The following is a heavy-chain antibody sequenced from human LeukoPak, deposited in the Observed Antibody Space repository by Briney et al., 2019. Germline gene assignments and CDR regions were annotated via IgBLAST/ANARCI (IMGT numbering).Heavy chain of an antibody. J-gene: IGHJ4*02. D-gene: IGHD5-12*01. CDR1: GYSISSGYY. CDR3: ARATPRSGYDFDY. V-gene: IGHV4-38-2*02. CDR2: IYHSGST. Sequence: SETLSLTCTVSGYSISSGYYWGWIRQPPGKGLEWIGSIYHSGSTYYNPSLKSRVTISVDTSKNQFSLKLSSVTAADTAVYYCARATPRSGYDFDYWGQGTLVTVSS.